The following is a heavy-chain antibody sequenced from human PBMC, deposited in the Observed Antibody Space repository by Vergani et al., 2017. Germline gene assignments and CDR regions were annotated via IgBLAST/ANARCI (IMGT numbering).Heavy chain of an antibody. V-gene: IGHV4-61*02. J-gene: IGHJ3*02. CDR3: ARVGPYCSSTSCNDAFDI. CDR1: GGSISSGSYY. Sequence: QVQLQESGPGLVKPSQTLSLTCTVSGGSISSGSYYWSWIRQPAGKGLEWIGRSYTSGSTNYNPSLKSRVTISVDTSKNQFSLKLSSVTAADTAVYYCARVGPYCSSTSCNDAFDIWGQGTMVTVSS. D-gene: IGHD2-2*01. CDR2: SYTSGST.